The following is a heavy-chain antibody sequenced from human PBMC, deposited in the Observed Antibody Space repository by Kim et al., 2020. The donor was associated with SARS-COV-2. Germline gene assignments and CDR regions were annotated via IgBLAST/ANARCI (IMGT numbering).Heavy chain of an antibody. CDR3: ARYRIYCSGGSCRYYFDY. V-gene: IGHV4-34*01. Sequence: SETLSLTCAVYGGSFSGYYWSWIRQPPGKGLEWIGEINHSGSTNYNPSLKSRVTISVDTSKNQFSLKLSSVTAADTAVYYCARYRIYCSGGSCRYYFDYWGQGTLVTVSS. D-gene: IGHD2-15*01. CDR2: INHSGST. CDR1: GGSFSGYY. J-gene: IGHJ4*02.